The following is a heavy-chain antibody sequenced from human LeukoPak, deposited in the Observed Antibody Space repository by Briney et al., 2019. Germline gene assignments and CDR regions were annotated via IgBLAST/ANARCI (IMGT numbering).Heavy chain of an antibody. CDR3: ARFRGYYDSSGLTHLYYFDY. CDR1: GGSISSYY. CDR2: IYYSGST. Sequence: SETLSLTCTVSGGSISSYYWSWLGPPPARGREWIGYIYYSGSTNYNPSLKSRVTISVDTAKNQFSLKLSSVTAADTAVYYCARFRGYYDSSGLTHLYYFDYWGQGTLVTVPS. J-gene: IGHJ4*02. V-gene: IGHV4-59*08. D-gene: IGHD3-22*01.